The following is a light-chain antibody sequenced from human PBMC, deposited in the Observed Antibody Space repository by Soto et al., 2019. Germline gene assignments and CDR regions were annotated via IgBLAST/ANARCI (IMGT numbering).Light chain of an antibody. Sequence: DIPMTQSPTSLSASVGDRVTITCRASQGIRNFVAWYQQKPGKAPKLLIYAASTLQSGVPSRFSGSGSGTDFTLTINGLQPEDVATCSCQKYSSVPVFGPGTKGDIK. J-gene: IGKJ3*01. CDR2: AAS. CDR1: QGIRNF. CDR3: QKYSSVPV. V-gene: IGKV1-27*01.